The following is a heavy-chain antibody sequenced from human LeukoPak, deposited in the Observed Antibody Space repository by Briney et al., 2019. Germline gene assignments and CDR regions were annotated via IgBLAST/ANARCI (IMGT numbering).Heavy chain of an antibody. CDR1: GFTFSSYA. CDR2: ISGSGGST. CDR3: AKRRGLELLYYYYMDV. J-gene: IGHJ6*03. Sequence: GGSLRLSCAASGFTFSSYAMTWVRQAPGRGLEWVSAISGSGGSTYYADSVKGRFTISRDNSKNTLFLQMNSLRAEDTAVYYCAKRRGLELLYYYYMDVWGKGTTVTVSS. V-gene: IGHV3-23*01. D-gene: IGHD1-7*01.